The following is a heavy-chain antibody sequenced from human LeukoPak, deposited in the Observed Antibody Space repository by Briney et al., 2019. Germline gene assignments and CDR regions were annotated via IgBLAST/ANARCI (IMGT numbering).Heavy chain of an antibody. J-gene: IGHJ4*02. CDR2: IYPGESDT. Sequence: XSCTXSGYSFTSYWIGWVRQMPGKGLEWVGIIYPGESDTKYSPSFEGQVTISADKSISTAYLQWSSLKASDTAMYYCASLAYDSSGYRPYYFDYWGQGTLVTVSS. CDR3: ASLAYDSSGYRPYYFDY. CDR1: GYSFTSYW. V-gene: IGHV5-51*01. D-gene: IGHD3-22*01.